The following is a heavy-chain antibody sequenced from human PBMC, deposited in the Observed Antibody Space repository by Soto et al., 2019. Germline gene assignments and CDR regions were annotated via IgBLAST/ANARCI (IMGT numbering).Heavy chain of an antibody. J-gene: IGHJ4*02. CDR2: IIPIFGTA. Sequence: QVQLVQSGAEVKKPGSSVKVSCKASGGTFSSYAISWVRQAPGQGLEWMGGIIPIFGTANYAQKFQGRGTSTADESTSTAYMELSSVRSEDTAVYYCARGGPYGDRPSDGYWGQGTLVTVSS. V-gene: IGHV1-69*12. CDR3: ARGGPYGDRPSDGY. D-gene: IGHD4-17*01. CDR1: GGTFSSYA.